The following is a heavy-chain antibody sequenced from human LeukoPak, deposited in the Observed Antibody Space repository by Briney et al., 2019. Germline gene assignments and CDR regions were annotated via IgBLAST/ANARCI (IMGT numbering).Heavy chain of an antibody. V-gene: IGHV4-34*01. Sequence: SETLSLTCAVYGGSFSGYYWSWIRQPPGKGLEWIGEINHSGSTNYNPSLKSRVTISVDTSKNQFSLKLSSVTAADTAVYYCASGWLVLDGNWFDPWGQGTLVTVSS. J-gene: IGHJ5*02. CDR2: INHSGST. CDR3: ASGWLVLDGNWFDP. CDR1: GGSFSGYY. D-gene: IGHD6-19*01.